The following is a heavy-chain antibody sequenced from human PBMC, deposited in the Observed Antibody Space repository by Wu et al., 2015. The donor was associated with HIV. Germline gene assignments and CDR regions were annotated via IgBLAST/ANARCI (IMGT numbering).Heavy chain of an antibody. J-gene: IGHJ2*01. V-gene: IGHV1-69*18. CDR2: ILAVFSKS. Sequence: QVQLVQSGAEVKKPGASVKVSCRASGVTFNNYVFNWVRQAPGQGPEWMGRILAVFSKSVYAQKFLGRVTFTADESTSTVYLELSSLRFEDTAVYFCAATTLSSGWSLSDWYFDLWGRGSLVSVSS. CDR1: GVTFNNYV. D-gene: IGHD6-19*01. CDR3: AATTLSSGWSLSDWYFDL.